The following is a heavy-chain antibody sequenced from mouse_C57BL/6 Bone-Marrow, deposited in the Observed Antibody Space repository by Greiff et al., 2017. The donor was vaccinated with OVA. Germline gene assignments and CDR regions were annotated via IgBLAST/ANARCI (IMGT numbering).Heavy chain of an antibody. V-gene: IGHV5-17*01. CDR3: ARGTTVDY. D-gene: IGHD1-1*01. Sequence: EVKLEESGGGLVKPGGSLKLSCAASGFTFSDYGMHWVRQAPEKGLEWVAYISSGSSTIYYADTVKGRFTLSRDNATNTLFLQMTSLRSEDTAMYYCARGTTVDYWGQGTTLTVSS. J-gene: IGHJ2*01. CDR1: GFTFSDYG. CDR2: ISSGSSTI.